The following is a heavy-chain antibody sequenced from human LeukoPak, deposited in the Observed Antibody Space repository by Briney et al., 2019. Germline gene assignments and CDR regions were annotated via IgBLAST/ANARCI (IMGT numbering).Heavy chain of an antibody. D-gene: IGHD3-16*02. J-gene: IGHJ4*02. Sequence: PGGSLRLSCAASGFTFSNAWKSWVRQAPGKGLEWVGRIKSKTDGGTTDYAAPVKGRFTISRDDSKNTLYLQMNSLKTEDTAVYYCTTRSTFGGVIVIYFDYWGQGTLVTVSA. CDR2: IKSKTDGGTT. CDR1: GFTFSNAW. CDR3: TTRSTFGGVIVIYFDY. V-gene: IGHV3-15*01.